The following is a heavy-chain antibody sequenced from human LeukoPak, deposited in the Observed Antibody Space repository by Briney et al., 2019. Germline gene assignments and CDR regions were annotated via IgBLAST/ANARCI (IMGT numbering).Heavy chain of an antibody. CDR2: ISANSGNR. V-gene: IGHV1-18*01. Sequence: GASVKFSFKRSGYSFTRNGISWVRQAPGQGREWMAWISANSGNRNYAQNFKDRVPLTTDTSTSTAYMELRSLRPDDTAVYYCARDVNYAFDYRGQGTLVTVSS. D-gene: IGHD3-16*01. CDR1: GYSFTRNG. CDR3: ARDVNYAFDY. J-gene: IGHJ4*02.